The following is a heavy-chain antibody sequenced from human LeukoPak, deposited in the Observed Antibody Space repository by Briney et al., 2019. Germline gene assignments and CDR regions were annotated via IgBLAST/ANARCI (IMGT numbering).Heavy chain of an antibody. V-gene: IGHV4-59*04. CDR1: GGSVNYYY. CDR3: ARVTGAGLAYWYFNL. J-gene: IGHJ2*01. CDR2: IYHSGTT. D-gene: IGHD2-21*02. Sequence: SETLSLTCTVSGGSVNYYYWSWIRQPPGKGLEWIGSIYHSGTTYYNPSLESRVTMSVDTSKNQFSLKLSSVTAADTAMYYCARVTGAGLAYWYFNLWGRGTLVTVSS.